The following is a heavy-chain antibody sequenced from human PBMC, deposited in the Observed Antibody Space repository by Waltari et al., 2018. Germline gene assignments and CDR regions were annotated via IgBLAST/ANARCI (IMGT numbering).Heavy chain of an antibody. CDR2: IDWDDDK. CDR3: ARIPRIAAAGPDAFDI. D-gene: IGHD6-13*01. CDR1: GFSLSTSGMC. V-gene: IGHV2-70*01. J-gene: IGHJ3*02. Sequence: QVTLRESGPALVKPTQTLTLTCTFSGFSLSTSGMCVSWIRQPPGKDLEWLALIDWDDDKYYSTSLKTRLTISKDTSKNQVVLTMTNMDPVDTATYYCARIPRIAAAGPDAFDIWGQGTMVTVSS.